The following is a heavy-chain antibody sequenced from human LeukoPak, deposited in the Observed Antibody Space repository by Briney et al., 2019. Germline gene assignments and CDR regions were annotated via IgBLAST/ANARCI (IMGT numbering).Heavy chain of an antibody. J-gene: IGHJ4*02. CDR2: ISYDGSNI. D-gene: IGHD1-7*01. CDR3: ARDRGNFSFDY. V-gene: IGHV3-30*03. Sequence: GGSLRLSCAASGFTFTNYGMHWVRQAPGKGLEWVAVISYDGSNIFQVDSVKGRSTISRDNAKNSLYLQMNSLRAEDTAVYYCARDRGNFSFDYWGQGTLVTVSS. CDR1: GFTFTNYG.